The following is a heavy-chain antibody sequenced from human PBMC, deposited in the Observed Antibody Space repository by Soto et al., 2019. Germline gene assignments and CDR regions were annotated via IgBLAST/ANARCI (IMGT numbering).Heavy chain of an antibody. CDR3: ARGGVRWLPTGGGYYGMDV. Sequence: GGSLRLSCAASGFTFTSYWMHWVRQAPGKGLMRVSRINSDGSSTTYADSVKGRFTISRDNAKNTLYLQMNSLRAEDTAVYYCARGGVRWLPTGGGYYGMDVWAQGTTVPVSS. V-gene: IGHV3-74*01. D-gene: IGHD7-27*01. J-gene: IGHJ6*02. CDR1: GFTFTSYW. CDR2: INSDGSST.